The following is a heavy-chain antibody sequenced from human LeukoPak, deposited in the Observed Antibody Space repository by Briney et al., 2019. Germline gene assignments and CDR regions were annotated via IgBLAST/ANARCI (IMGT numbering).Heavy chain of an antibody. Sequence: ASVKVSCKASGYTFTSYGISWVRQAPGQGLEWMGWISAYNGNTNYAQKLQGRVTMTTDTSTSTAYMELRSLRSDDTAVYYCARGGRDYDYVWGSYRSDAFDIWGQGTMVTVSS. CDR2: ISAYNGNT. CDR3: ARGGRDYDYVWGSYRSDAFDI. CDR1: GYTFTSYG. D-gene: IGHD3-16*02. V-gene: IGHV1-18*04. J-gene: IGHJ3*02.